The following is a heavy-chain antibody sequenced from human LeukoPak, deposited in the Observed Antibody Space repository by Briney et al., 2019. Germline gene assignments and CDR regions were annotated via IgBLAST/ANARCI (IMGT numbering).Heavy chain of an antibody. V-gene: IGHV3-15*01. Sequence: GGSLRLSCATSEFTFRNYAMNWVRQAPGKGLEWVGRIKSKTDGGTTDYAAPVKGRFTISRDDSKNTLYLQMNSLKTEDTAVYYCTTDLSGGSSWSDAFDIWGQGTMVTVSS. CDR1: EFTFRNYA. CDR2: IKSKTDGGTT. D-gene: IGHD6-13*01. CDR3: TTDLSGGSSWSDAFDI. J-gene: IGHJ3*02.